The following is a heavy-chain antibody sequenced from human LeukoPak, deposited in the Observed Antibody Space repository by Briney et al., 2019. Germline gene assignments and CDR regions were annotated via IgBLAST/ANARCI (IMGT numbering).Heavy chain of an antibody. J-gene: IGHJ5*02. CDR3: AKGSAEWGPDRSRAHWFDP. D-gene: IGHD3-3*01. CDR1: GLTFSSYA. V-gene: IGHV3-23*01. Sequence: GGSLRLSCATSGLTFSSYAMSWVRQAPGKGLEWVSAISGSGDSTYHADAVKGRFTISRDNSKNTLYLQMNSLRAEDTAVYYCAKGSAEWGPDRSRAHWFDPWGQGTLVTVSS. CDR2: ISGSGDST.